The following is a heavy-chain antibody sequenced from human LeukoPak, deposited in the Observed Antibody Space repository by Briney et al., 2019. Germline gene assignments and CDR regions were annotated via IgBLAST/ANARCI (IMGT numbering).Heavy chain of an antibody. V-gene: IGHV3-21*04. J-gene: IGHJ4*02. D-gene: IGHD3-3*01. CDR3: AKDGFRFLEWLLFDFDY. Sequence: GGSLRLSCAASGFTFSSYSMNWVRQAPGKGLEWVSSISSSSSYIYYADSVKGRFTISRDNAKNSLYLQMNSLRAEDTAVYYCAKDGFRFLEWLLFDFDYWGQGTLVTVSS. CDR1: GFTFSSYS. CDR2: ISSSSSYI.